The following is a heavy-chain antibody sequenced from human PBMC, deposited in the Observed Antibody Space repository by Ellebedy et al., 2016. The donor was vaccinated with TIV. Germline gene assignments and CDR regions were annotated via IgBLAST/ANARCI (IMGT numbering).Heavy chain of an antibody. CDR2: INHSGST. V-gene: IGHV4-34*01. D-gene: IGHD6-19*01. CDR1: GGSFSGYY. Sequence: SEALSLTXAVYGGSFSGYYWSWIRQPPGKGLEWIGEINHSGSTNYNPSLKSRVTISVDTSKNQFSLKLSSVTAADTAVYYCARGTVAGRYYYYGMDVWGQGTTVTVSS. J-gene: IGHJ6*02. CDR3: ARGTVAGRYYYYGMDV.